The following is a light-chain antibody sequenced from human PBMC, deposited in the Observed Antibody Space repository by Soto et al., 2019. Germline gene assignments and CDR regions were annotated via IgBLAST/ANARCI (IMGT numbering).Light chain of an antibody. CDR2: AAS. J-gene: IGKJ3*01. Sequence: DMQMTQSPSSVCASVGDSVTITCRASQDISVWLAWYQQKPGKAPKLLIYAASNLQTGFPSRFSGSGSGTDFTLSIHSLQPEDFATYYCQQANSFPRTFGPGTKVDIK. V-gene: IGKV1D-12*01. CDR3: QQANSFPRT. CDR1: QDISVW.